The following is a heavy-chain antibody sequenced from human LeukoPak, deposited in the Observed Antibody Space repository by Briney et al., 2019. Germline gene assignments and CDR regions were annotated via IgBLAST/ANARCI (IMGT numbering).Heavy chain of an antibody. D-gene: IGHD5-12*01. J-gene: IGHJ4*02. CDR2: IDYSGST. Sequence: SETLSLTCSVSGGSISTYYWSWVRQSPGKGLEWIGHIDYSGSTNYNPSLKSRVTISVDTSKNQFSLKLSSVTAADTAVYYCARDRARGYSYGANTYWGQGTLVTVSS. V-gene: IGHV4-59*12. CDR1: GGSISTYY. CDR3: ARDRARGYSYGANTY.